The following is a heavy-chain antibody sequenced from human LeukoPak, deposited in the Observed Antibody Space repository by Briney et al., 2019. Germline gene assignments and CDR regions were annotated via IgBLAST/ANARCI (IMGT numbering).Heavy chain of an antibody. CDR3: ARGYYDSSGYYPNWFDP. V-gene: IGHV3-23*01. CDR1: GFTFSTYA. D-gene: IGHD3-22*01. Sequence: GGSLRLSCAASGFTFSTYAVNWVRQAPGKGLEWVSTISGSGDSTYYADSVKGRFTISRDNSKDTLYLQMSSVRVDDTAVYYCARGYYDSSGYYPNWFDPWGQGTLVTVSS. CDR2: ISGSGDST. J-gene: IGHJ5*02.